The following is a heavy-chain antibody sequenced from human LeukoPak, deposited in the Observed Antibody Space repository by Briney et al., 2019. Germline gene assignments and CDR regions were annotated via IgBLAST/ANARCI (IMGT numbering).Heavy chain of an antibody. D-gene: IGHD5-12*01. CDR3: ARVRGYDRQDWFDP. Sequence: GGSLRLSCVASGFTFSDYYMSWIRQAPGKGLEWVSYISSSGSTIYYADSVKGRFTISRDNAKNSLYLQMNSLRAEDTAVYYCARVRGYDRQDWFDPWGQGTLVTVSS. CDR2: ISSSGSTI. J-gene: IGHJ5*02. CDR1: GFTFSDYY. V-gene: IGHV3-11*01.